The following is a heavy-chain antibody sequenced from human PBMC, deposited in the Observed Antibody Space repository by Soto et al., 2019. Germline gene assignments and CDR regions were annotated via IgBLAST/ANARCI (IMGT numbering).Heavy chain of an antibody. Sequence: EVQLVESGGGLVQPGGSLKLSCAASGFTFSGSAIHWVRQASGKGLEWVGRIRDKANSYATAYAASVNGRFTISRDDSKNTAYLQMNSLRTEDTALYYCTSPVYFYDGSTYQNNDYWGQGTLVTVSS. CDR1: GFTFSGSA. CDR2: IRDKANSYAT. CDR3: TSPVYFYDGSTYQNNDY. V-gene: IGHV3-73*02. J-gene: IGHJ4*02. D-gene: IGHD3-16*01.